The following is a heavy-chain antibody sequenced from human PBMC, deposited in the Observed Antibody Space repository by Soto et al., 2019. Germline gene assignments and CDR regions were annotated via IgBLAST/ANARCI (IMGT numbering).Heavy chain of an antibody. CDR3: ARGGYSSTSGLGHLDH. J-gene: IGHJ4*02. D-gene: IGHD2-2*01. CDR2: INHSGST. CDR1: GGSFSGYY. V-gene: IGHV4-34*01. Sequence: QVQLQQWGAGLLKPSETLSLTCAVSGGSFSGYYWSWIRQPPGKGLEWIGEINHSGSTNYNPSLKSRVTISVDTSNTQFSLKLRSVPAADTAVYYCARGGYSSTSGLGHLDHWGQGTPVTLSS.